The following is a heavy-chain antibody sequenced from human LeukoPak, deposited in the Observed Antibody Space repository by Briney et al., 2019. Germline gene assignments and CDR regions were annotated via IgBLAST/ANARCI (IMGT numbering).Heavy chain of an antibody. CDR3: ARTVVVAATNWFDP. CDR1: RFTFDDYG. V-gene: IGHV3-20*04. D-gene: IGHD2-15*01. CDR2: INWNGGGT. J-gene: IGHJ5*02. Sequence: PGGSLRLSCAASRFTFDDYGMSWVRQAPGKGLEWVSGINWNGGGTGYADSVKGRFTISRDNAKNSLYLQMNSLRAEDTALYYCARTVVVAATNWFDPWGQGTLVTVSS.